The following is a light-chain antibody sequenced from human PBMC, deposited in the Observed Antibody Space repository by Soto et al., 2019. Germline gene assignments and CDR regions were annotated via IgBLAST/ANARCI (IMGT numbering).Light chain of an antibody. Sequence: LLPQSPLSLSVTPGHTASISCRSSQNLVYSDGYTYLNWFQQRPGQSPRRLIYKVSNRDSGVPERFSGSGSGTDFTLKISRVEAEDVGVYYCMQGTHWPPITFGQGTRLEI. J-gene: IGKJ5*01. V-gene: IGKV2-30*01. CDR1: QNLVYSDGYTY. CDR2: KVS. CDR3: MQGTHWPPIT.